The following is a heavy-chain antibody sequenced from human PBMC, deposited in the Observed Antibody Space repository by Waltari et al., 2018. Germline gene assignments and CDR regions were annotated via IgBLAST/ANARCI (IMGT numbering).Heavy chain of an antibody. J-gene: IGHJ6*03. Sequence: QVQLQESGPGLVKPSETLSLTCTVSGGSISSYYWSWIRQPPGKGLEWIGYIYYSGSTNYNPSLESRVTISVDTSKNQFSLKLSSVTAADTAVYYCAREAVVVPAAPNYYYYYMDVWGKGTTVTVSS. CDR3: AREAVVVPAAPNYYYYYMDV. CDR1: GGSISSYY. CDR2: IYYSGST. V-gene: IGHV4-59*01. D-gene: IGHD2-2*01.